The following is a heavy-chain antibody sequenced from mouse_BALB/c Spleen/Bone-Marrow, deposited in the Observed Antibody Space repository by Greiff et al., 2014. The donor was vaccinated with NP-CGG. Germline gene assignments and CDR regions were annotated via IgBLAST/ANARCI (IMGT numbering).Heavy chain of an antibody. CDR2: ISSGSSTI. Sequence: EVKLEESGGGLVQPGGSRKLPCAASGFTFSSFDMHWVRQAPEKGLEWVAYISSGSSTIYYADTVMGRFTISRDNPKNTLFLQMTSLRSEDTAMYYCARSGSSSGYFDYWGQGTTLTVSS. CDR1: GFTFSSFD. J-gene: IGHJ2*01. D-gene: IGHD1-1*01. CDR3: ARSGSSSGYFDY. V-gene: IGHV5-17*02.